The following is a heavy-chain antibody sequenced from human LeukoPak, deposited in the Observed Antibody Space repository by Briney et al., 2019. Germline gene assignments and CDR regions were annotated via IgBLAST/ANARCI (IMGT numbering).Heavy chain of an antibody. D-gene: IGHD6-13*01. CDR2: IYYSGST. Sequence: SETLSLTCTVSGGSISSYYWSWIRQPPGKGLEWIGYIYYSGSTNYNPSLKSRVTISVDTSKNQFSLKLSSVTAADTAVYYCARDRGYSSSSSFSYFDYWAREPWSPSPQ. CDR3: ARDRGYSSSSSFSYFDY. J-gene: IGHJ4*02. CDR1: GGSISSYY. V-gene: IGHV4-59*01.